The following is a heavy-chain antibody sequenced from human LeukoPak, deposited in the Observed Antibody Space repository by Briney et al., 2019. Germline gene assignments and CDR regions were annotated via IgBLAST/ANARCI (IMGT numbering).Heavy chain of an antibody. CDR3: AREGGSSWLTLPAAYYYYYMDV. J-gene: IGHJ6*03. D-gene: IGHD6-13*01. V-gene: IGHV1-46*01. Sequence: GASVKVSCKSSGYTFTSYSMHWVRQAPGQGLEWMGIINPSGGSTSYAQKFQGRVTMTRDMSTSTVYMELSSLRSEDTAVYYCAREGGSSWLTLPAAYYYYYMDVWGKGTTVTVSS. CDR1: GYTFTSYS. CDR2: INPSGGST.